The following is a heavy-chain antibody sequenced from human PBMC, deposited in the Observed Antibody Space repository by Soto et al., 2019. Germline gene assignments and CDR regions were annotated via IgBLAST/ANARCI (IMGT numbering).Heavy chain of an antibody. CDR3: TTDQGSYCSGGSCYFHLFWGMDV. V-gene: IGHV3-15*01. CDR1: GFTFSNAW. J-gene: IGHJ6*02. CDR2: IKSKTDGGTT. D-gene: IGHD2-15*01. Sequence: EVQLVESGGGLVKPGGSLRLSCAASGFTFSNAWMSWVRQAPGKGLEWVGRIKSKTDGGTTDYAAPVKGRFTISRDDSKNTLYLQMNSLKTEDTAVYYCTTDQGSYCSGGSCYFHLFWGMDVWGQGTTVTVSS.